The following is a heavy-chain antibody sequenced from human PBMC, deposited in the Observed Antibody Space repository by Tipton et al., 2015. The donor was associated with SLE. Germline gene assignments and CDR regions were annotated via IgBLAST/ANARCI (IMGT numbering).Heavy chain of an antibody. CDR1: GFTFSSYS. Sequence: SLRLSCAASGFTFSSYSMNWVRQAPGKGLEWVANIKQDGSEKYYVDSVKGRFTISRDNAKNSLYLQMNSLRAEDTAVYYCARSLGWGQGTMVTVSS. J-gene: IGHJ3*01. CDR2: IKQDGSEK. CDR3: ARSLG. V-gene: IGHV3-7*05.